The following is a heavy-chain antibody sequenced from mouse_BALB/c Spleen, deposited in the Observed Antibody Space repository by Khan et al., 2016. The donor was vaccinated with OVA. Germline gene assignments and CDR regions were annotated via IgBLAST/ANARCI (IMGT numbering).Heavy chain of an antibody. CDR1: GFSLTSYG. V-gene: IGHV2-3*01. Sequence: VQLQESGPGLVAPSQSLSITCTVSGFSLTSYGVSWVRQPPGKGLEWLGVIWGDGNTNYHSALISRLSISKDDSKSQVCLKLNSLPTDDTATYYCVKQNHGTLYAVDYWGQGTSVTVAS. D-gene: IGHD2-1*01. J-gene: IGHJ4*01. CDR3: VKQNHGTLYAVDY. CDR2: IWGDGNT.